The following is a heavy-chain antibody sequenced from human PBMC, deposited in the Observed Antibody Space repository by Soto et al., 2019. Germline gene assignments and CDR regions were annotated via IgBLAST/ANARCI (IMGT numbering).Heavy chain of an antibody. CDR3: VRQGIGSLHGLVDV. CDR1: SGPSSSHN. V-gene: IGHV4-59*08. CDR2: VYNTGGT. Sequence: QVQLQQSGPGLVKPSETLSLTCTVSSGPSSSHNWGWIRQSPGRGLEWIGYVYNTGGTSSNPSLKSRVTIPADTSANHLSLTLSFVTAADTAIYYCVRQGIGSLHGLVDVWGQGTTVSVSS. D-gene: IGHD1-26*01. J-gene: IGHJ6*02.